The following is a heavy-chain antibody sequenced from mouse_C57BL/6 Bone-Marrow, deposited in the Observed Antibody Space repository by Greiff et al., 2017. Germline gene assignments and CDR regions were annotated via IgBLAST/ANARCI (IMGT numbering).Heavy chain of an antibody. CDR3: ARDYYGSSYVRENYFDY. CDR2: IFPGSGST. J-gene: IGHJ2*01. CDR1: GYTFTDYY. V-gene: IGHV1-75*01. Sequence: QVQLQQSGPELVKPGASVKISCKASGYTFTDYYINWVKQRPGQGLEWIGWIFPGSGSTYYNEKFKGKATLTVDKSSSTAYMLLSSLTSEDSAVYFCARDYYGSSYVRENYFDYWGQGTTLTVSS. D-gene: IGHD1-1*01.